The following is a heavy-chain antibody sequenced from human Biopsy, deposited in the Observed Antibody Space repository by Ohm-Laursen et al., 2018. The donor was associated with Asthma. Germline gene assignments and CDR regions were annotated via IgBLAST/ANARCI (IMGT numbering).Heavy chain of an antibody. CDR2: IHHSGTS. Sequence: TLSLTWTVSGDSITSGDCCWNWIRQHPGKGLEWIGYIHHSGTSYYNPSLKSRVSISLDTSKNQFSLSLTSVTAADTAVYYCARTTYGHDGFDPWGQGTLVTVSS. CDR3: ARTTYGHDGFDP. D-gene: IGHD4-17*01. J-gene: IGHJ5*02. CDR1: GDSITSGDCC. V-gene: IGHV4-31*02.